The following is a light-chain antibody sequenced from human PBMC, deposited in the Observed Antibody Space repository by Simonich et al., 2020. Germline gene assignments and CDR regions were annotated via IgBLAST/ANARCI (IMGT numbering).Light chain of an antibody. V-gene: IGLV2-23*01. J-gene: IGLJ2*01. CDR2: EGR. CDR1: SRLVGSYNL. CDR3: CSYAGSSTVV. Sequence: QSALTKPAPVSGSPGQSITISCTGPSRLVGSYNLVSWYQQHPGKAPKLMIFEGRKRPSGVSNRFSGSKSGNTASLTISGLQAEDEADYYCCSYAGSSTVVFGGGTKLTVL.